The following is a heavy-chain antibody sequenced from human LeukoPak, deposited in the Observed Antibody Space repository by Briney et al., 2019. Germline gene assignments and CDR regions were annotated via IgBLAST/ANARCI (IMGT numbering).Heavy chain of an antibody. CDR2: ISKDGSQR. V-gene: IGHV3-30-3*01. CDR3: AREGDGRSSNYVFGS. CDR1: GFTFSSYG. Sequence: GGSLRLSCAASGFTFSSYGMHWVRQAPGKGLEWVAVISKDGSQRYYADSVKGRFTISRDNSKNTVYLQMTTLRVEDTAVYYCAREGDGRSSNYVFGSWGQEPLVPVPS. J-gene: IGHJ4*02. D-gene: IGHD3-16*01.